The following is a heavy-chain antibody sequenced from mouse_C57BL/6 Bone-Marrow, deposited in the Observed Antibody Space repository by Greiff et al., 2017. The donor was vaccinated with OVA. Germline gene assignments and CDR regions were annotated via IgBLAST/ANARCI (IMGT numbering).Heavy chain of an antibody. CDR2: INPGSGGT. CDR1: GYAFTNYL. D-gene: IGHD1-1*01. CDR3: ARRGITTVVAGGGLFAY. V-gene: IGHV1-54*01. J-gene: IGHJ3*01. Sequence: QVQLQQSGAELVRPGTSVKVSCKASGYAFTNYLIEWVKQRPGQGLEWIGVINPGSGGTNYNEKFKGKATLTSDKSSSTAYMQLSILTSEDSAVYFCARRGITTVVAGGGLFAYWGQGTLVTVSA.